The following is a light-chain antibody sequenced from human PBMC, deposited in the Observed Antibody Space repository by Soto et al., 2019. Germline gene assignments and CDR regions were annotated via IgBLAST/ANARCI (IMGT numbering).Light chain of an antibody. J-gene: IGLJ1*01. CDR3: AAWDDSLNGFYV. Sequence: QPVLTQPPSASGTPGQRVTISCSGSSSNIGSNTVNWYQQLPGTAPKLLIYSNNQRPSGVPDRFSGSKSGTSASLAISGLHSEDEADYYCAAWDDSLNGFYVFGTGTKLTVL. V-gene: IGLV1-44*01. CDR1: SSNIGSNT. CDR2: SNN.